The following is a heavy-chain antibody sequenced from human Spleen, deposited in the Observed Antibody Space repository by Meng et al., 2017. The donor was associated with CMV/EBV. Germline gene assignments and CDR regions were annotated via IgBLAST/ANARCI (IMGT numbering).Heavy chain of an antibody. CDR1: GYGFPDFW. Sequence: GLGYGFPDFWSAWVRQMPGRGLEWMDVIYLDDSNTRNNPSFEGQVTFSADRSTSTAYVQWRSLETSDTAIYYCARQSKGGIAAAADYWGQGTLVTVSS. J-gene: IGHJ4*02. CDR2: IYLDDSNT. CDR3: ARQSKGGIAAAADY. V-gene: IGHV5-51*01. D-gene: IGHD6-13*01.